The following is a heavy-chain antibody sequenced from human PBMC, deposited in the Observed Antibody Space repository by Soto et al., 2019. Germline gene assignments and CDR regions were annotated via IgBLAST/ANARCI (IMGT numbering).Heavy chain of an antibody. CDR2: IKSKTDGGTT. D-gene: IGHD6-19*01. J-gene: IGHJ4*02. CDR1: GFTFSNAW. Sequence: EVQLVESGGGLVKPGGSLRLSCAASGFTFSNAWMSWVRQAPGKGLEWVGRIKSKTDGGTTDYAAPVKGRFTISRDDSKNTLYLQMNSLKTEDTAAYYCTTDRFGGWYDYWGQGTLVTVSS. CDR3: TTDRFGGWYDY. V-gene: IGHV3-15*01.